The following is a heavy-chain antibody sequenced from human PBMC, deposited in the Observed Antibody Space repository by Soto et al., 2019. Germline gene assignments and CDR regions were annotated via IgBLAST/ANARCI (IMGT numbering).Heavy chain of an antibody. J-gene: IGHJ3*02. V-gene: IGHV3-53*04. CDR1: GFTVSSNY. CDR3: ARTRTLRTDAFDI. D-gene: IGHD1-1*01. CDR2: IYSGGST. Sequence: EVQLVESGGGLVQPGGSLRLSCAASGFTVSSNYMSWVRQAPGKGLEWVSVIYSGGSTYYADSVKGRFTISRDSSKNTLNLQRNSLSVEDTAVYYCARTRTLRTDAFDILGQGRMVPVPS.